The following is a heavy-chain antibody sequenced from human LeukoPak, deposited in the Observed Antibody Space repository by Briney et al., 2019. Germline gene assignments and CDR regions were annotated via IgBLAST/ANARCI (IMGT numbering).Heavy chain of an antibody. CDR2: ITANSGYT. CDR1: GFTFSSHT. CDR3: TRRGYYGSGNFKGAFDV. V-gene: IGHV3-21*06. Sequence: GGSLRLSCEASGFTFSSHTMSWVRQVPGKGLEWVSSITANSGYTLYADSVQGRFTISRDNARNSVYLQMGSLRADDTAVYYCTRRGYYGSGNFKGAFDVWGQGTRVTVSS. J-gene: IGHJ3*01. D-gene: IGHD3-10*01.